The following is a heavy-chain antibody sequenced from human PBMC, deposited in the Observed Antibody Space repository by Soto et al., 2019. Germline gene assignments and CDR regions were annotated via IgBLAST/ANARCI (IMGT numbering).Heavy chain of an antibody. D-gene: IGHD7-27*01. V-gene: IGHV3-23*01. CDR2: ISGSGGST. Sequence: GSLRLSCAASGFTFSIFAMSWVRQSPGKGLEWVSTISGSGGSTYYADAVRGRFSISRDNSMGTLYLQMKSLRVEDTAIYYCAKEVSLGSTVDLGYWGQGTLVTVSS. CDR3: AKEVSLGSTVDLGY. CDR1: GFTFSIFA. J-gene: IGHJ4*02.